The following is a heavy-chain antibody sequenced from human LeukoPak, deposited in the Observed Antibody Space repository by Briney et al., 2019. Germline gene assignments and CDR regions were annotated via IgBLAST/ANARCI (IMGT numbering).Heavy chain of an antibody. Sequence: ASVKVSCKASGYTFTSYDINWVRQATGQGLEWMGWMNPNSDNTGYAQKFQGRVTITRNTSISTAYMELSSLRSEDTAVYYCARDWKYYDSSGYYPVIWGQGTLVTVSS. CDR2: MNPNSDNT. CDR1: GYTFTSYD. CDR3: ARDWKYYDSSGYYPVI. V-gene: IGHV1-8*03. J-gene: IGHJ4*02. D-gene: IGHD3-22*01.